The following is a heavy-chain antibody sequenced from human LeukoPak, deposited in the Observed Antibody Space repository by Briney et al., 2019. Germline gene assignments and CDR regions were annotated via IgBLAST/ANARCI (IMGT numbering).Heavy chain of an antibody. Sequence: ASVKVSCKASGYTFTSYYMYWVRQAPAQGLEWMGIINPSGGSTSYAQKFQSRVTMTSDTSTSTVYMELSSLRSEDTAVYYCARSGGSYGFTSYYYYMDVWGKGTMVTISS. D-gene: IGHD5-18*01. J-gene: IGHJ6*03. CDR3: ARSGGSYGFTSYYYYMDV. CDR2: INPSGGST. V-gene: IGHV1-46*01. CDR1: GYTFTSYY.